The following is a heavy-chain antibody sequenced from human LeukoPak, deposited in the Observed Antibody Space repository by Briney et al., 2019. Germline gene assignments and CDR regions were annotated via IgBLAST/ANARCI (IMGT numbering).Heavy chain of an antibody. CDR2: ISGSGGST. D-gene: IGHD1-26*01. CDR1: RFTFSSYA. Sequence: GGSLKLSCAASRFTFSSYAMSWVRQAQGKGLEWVSAISGSGGSTYYADSVKGRFTISRDNSKNTLYLQMNSLRAEDTAVYYCAKDVVGATGGAFDIWGQGTRVTVSS. V-gene: IGHV3-23*01. CDR3: AKDVVGATGGAFDI. J-gene: IGHJ3*02.